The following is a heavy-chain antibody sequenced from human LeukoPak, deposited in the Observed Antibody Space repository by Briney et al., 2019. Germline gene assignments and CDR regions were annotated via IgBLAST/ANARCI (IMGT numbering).Heavy chain of an antibody. CDR3: AKDLSYGGNRGFDY. CDR1: GFTFSSYA. V-gene: IGHV3-48*01. D-gene: IGHD4-23*01. CDR2: ISSSSTTI. Sequence: GGSLRLSCAASGFTFSSYAMNWVRQAPGKGLEWVSYISSSSTTIYYADSVKGRFTISRDNAKNSLYLQMNSLRAEDTAVYYCAKDLSYGGNRGFDYWGQGTLVTVSS. J-gene: IGHJ4*02.